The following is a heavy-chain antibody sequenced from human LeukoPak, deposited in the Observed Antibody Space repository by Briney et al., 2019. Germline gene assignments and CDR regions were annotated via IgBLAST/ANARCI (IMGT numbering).Heavy chain of an antibody. CDR1: GYTFTGYH. V-gene: IGHV1-2*02. CDR3: VPGTDSGYHRVETYFDY. J-gene: IGHJ4*02. Sequence: ASVKVSCKASGYTFTGYHMHWVRQAPGQGLEWMGWINPKSGGTDYPQNFQGRITMTRDTSISTAYMELSRLRSDDTAVYYCVPGTDSGYHRVETYFDYWGQGTLVTVSS. CDR2: INPKSGGT. D-gene: IGHD5-12*01.